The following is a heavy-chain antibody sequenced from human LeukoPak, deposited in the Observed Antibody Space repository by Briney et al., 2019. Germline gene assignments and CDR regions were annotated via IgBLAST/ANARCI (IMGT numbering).Heavy chain of an antibody. J-gene: IGHJ4*02. D-gene: IGHD4-11*01. V-gene: IGHV3-49*03. CDR2: IRSKAYGGTT. Sequence: GGSLRLSCTASGFTFGDYAMSWFRQAPGKGLEWVGFIRSKAYGGTTEYAASVKGRFTISRDDSKSIAYLQMNSLKTEDTAVYYCTRDVGDYSNYLSFGESDYLDYWGQGTLVTVSS. CDR1: GFTFGDYA. CDR3: TRDVGDYSNYLSFGESDYLDY.